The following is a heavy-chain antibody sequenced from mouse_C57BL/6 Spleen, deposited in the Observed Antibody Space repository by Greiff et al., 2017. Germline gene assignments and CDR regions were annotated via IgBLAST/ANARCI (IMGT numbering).Heavy chain of an antibody. J-gene: IGHJ4*01. Sequence: VMLVESDAELVKPGASVKISCKVSGYTFTDHTIHWMKQRPEQGLEWIGYIYPRDGSTKYNEKFKGKATLTADKSSSTAYMQLNSLTSEDSAVYFCARWAGGYYYAMDYWGQGTSVTVSS. V-gene: IGHV1-78*01. CDR3: ARWAGGYYYAMDY. CDR1: GYTFTDHT. CDR2: IYPRDGST.